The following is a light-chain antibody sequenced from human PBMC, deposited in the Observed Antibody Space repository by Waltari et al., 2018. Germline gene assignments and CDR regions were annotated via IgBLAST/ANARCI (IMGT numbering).Light chain of an antibody. J-gene: IGLJ3*02. V-gene: IGLV4-69*01. CDR1: SGHSTTI. Sequence: QLVLTQSPSASASLGASVKLTCTLSSGHSTTIIAWPQQQPEKGPRYLMNVNSDGSHNKGVGIPDRFSGSSSGAERYLTISSLQSEDEADYYCQTGGHGTWVFGGGTRLTVL. CDR3: QTGGHGTWV. CDR2: VNSDGSH.